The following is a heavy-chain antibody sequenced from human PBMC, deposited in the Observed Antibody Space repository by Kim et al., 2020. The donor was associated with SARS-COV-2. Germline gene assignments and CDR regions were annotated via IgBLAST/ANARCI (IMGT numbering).Heavy chain of an antibody. CDR3: AGEGIAVAGTGDYYYGMDV. D-gene: IGHD6-19*01. V-gene: IGHV3-53*04. J-gene: IGHJ6*02. CDR1: GFTVSSNY. CDR2: IYSGGST. Sequence: GGSLRLSCAASGFTVSSNYMSWVRQAPGKGLEWVSVIYSGGSTYYADSVKGRFTISRHNSKNTLYLQMNSLRAEDTAVYYCAGEGIAVAGTGDYYYGMDVWGQGTTVTVSS.